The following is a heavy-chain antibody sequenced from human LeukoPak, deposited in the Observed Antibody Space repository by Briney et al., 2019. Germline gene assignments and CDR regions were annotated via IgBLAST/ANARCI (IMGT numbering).Heavy chain of an antibody. J-gene: IGHJ4*02. CDR3: ARGGVDGYNYYYFDY. CDR2: IYHSGST. V-gene: IGHV4-59*12. CDR1: GGSISSYY. D-gene: IGHD5-24*01. Sequence: SETLSLTCTVSGGSISSYYWSWIRQPPGKGLEWIGSIYHSGSTYYNPSLKSRVTISVDTSKNQFSLKLSSVTAADTAVYYCARGGVDGYNYYYFDYWGQGTLVTVSS.